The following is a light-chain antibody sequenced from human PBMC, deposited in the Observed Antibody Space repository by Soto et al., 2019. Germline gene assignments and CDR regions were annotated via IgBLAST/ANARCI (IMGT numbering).Light chain of an antibody. CDR3: SSYGGIHTFFV. CDR1: SSDVGAYVY. J-gene: IGLJ6*01. Sequence: QSALTQPPSASGSPGQSVTISCTGTSSDVGAYVYVSWYQQHPGKAPKLILYEVNKRPPGVPDRFSGSKSGNTASLTVSGLQTEDEGDYYCSSYGGIHTFFVFGSGTQLTVL. V-gene: IGLV2-8*01. CDR2: EVN.